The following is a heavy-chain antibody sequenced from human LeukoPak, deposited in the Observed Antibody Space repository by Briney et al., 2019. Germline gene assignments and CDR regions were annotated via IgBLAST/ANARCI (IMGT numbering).Heavy chain of an antibody. V-gene: IGHV3-30*03. CDR3: APGGDYTFFDS. J-gene: IGHJ4*02. D-gene: IGHD4-17*01. Sequence: GRSLRLSCAASGFTFSSYGMHWVRQAPGKGLEWVAVISYDGSNKYYADSVKGRFTISRDNSKNTLYLQMNSLRAEDTAVYYCAPGGDYTFFDSWGQGTLVTVSS. CDR2: ISYDGSNK. CDR1: GFTFSSYG.